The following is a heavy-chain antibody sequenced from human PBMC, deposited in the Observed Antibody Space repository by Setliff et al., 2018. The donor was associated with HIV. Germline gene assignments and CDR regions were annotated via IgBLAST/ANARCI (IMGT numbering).Heavy chain of an antibody. Sequence: PSETLSLTCTVSGGSISSYYWSWIRQPAGKGLEWIGRIYTSGSTNYNPSLKSRVTMSVDTSKNQFSLKLSSVTAADTAVYYCARSFTYNFWSGWAGDAFDIWGQGTMVTVSS. D-gene: IGHD3-3*01. CDR1: GGSISSYY. CDR3: ARSFTYNFWSGWAGDAFDI. J-gene: IGHJ3*02. CDR2: IYTSGST. V-gene: IGHV4-4*07.